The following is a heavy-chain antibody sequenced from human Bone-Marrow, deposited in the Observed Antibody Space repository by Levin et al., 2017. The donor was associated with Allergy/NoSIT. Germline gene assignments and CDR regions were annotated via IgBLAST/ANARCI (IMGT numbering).Heavy chain of an antibody. CDR3: VRDESWGFDY. J-gene: IGHJ4*02. Sequence: GESLKISCVASGFTFSVYPMNWVRQAPGKGLEWISNTRDSGTTYYADSVKGRFTISRDNAKNSLHLQMNSLRAEDTAVYYCVRDESWGFDYWGQGTLVTVSS. D-gene: IGHD3-16*01. CDR2: TRDSGTT. V-gene: IGHV3-69-1*01. CDR1: GFTFSVYP.